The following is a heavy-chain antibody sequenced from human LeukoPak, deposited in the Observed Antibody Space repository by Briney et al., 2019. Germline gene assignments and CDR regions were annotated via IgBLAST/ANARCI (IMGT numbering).Heavy chain of an antibody. Sequence: GGSLRLSCAASGFTFSSYSMNWVRQAPGKGLEWVSSISSCSSYIYYADSVKGRFTISRDNAKNSLYLQMNSLRAEDTAVYYCARYRDRYSSSSTGRDYWGQGTLVTVSS. CDR1: GFTFSSYS. J-gene: IGHJ4*02. CDR3: ARYRDRYSSSSTGRDY. CDR2: ISSCSSYI. V-gene: IGHV3-21*01. D-gene: IGHD6-6*01.